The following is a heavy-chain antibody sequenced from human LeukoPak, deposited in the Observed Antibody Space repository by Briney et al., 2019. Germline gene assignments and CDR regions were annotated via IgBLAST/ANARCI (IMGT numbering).Heavy chain of an antibody. Sequence: PGGSLRLSCAGSGFTFSSYGMSWVRQAPGKGLEWVSGISGSGGSTYYADSVKGRFTISRDNSKNTLYLQMNSLRFEDTAVYYCAKATGSSGWYGRYYFDYWGQGTLVTVSS. CDR2: ISGSGGST. CDR3: AKATGSSGWYGRYYFDY. CDR1: GFTFSSYG. D-gene: IGHD6-19*01. V-gene: IGHV3-23*01. J-gene: IGHJ4*02.